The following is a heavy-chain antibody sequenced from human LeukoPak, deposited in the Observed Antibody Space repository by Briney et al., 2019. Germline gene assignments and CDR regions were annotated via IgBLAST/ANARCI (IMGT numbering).Heavy chain of an antibody. CDR3: SVWFGELSH. Sequence: ASVKVSCKTSGYTFTDYNIHLVRQAPGQGLEWMGWISPNSGATNYAQRFQGMVTMTRDTSISTAYMDLSSLKSDDTATYYCSVWFGELSHWGQGTLVTVSS. CDR1: GYTFTDYN. J-gene: IGHJ4*02. CDR2: ISPNSGAT. V-gene: IGHV1-2*02. D-gene: IGHD3-10*01.